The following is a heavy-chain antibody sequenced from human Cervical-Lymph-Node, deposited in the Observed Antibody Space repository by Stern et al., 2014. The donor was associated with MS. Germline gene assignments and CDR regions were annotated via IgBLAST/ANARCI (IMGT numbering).Heavy chain of an antibody. V-gene: IGHV1-46*01. CDR3: ARRYYDSSGLYYFDY. CDR1: GYTFTSYY. CDR2: INPSGGRP. Sequence: VQLVESGAEVKKPGASVKVSCKASGYTFTSYYMHWVRQAPGQGLEWMGIINPSGGRPSYAHKFQGRVTMTRDTSTSTVYMELSSLRSEDTAVYYCARRYYDSSGLYYFDYWGQGTLVTVSS. J-gene: IGHJ4*02. D-gene: IGHD3-22*01.